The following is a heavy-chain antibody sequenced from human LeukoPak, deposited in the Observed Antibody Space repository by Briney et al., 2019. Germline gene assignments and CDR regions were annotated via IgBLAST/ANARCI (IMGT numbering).Heavy chain of an antibody. CDR3: ARDLAPPAYYDFWSGFYYYYGMDV. Sequence: GGSLRLSCAASGVTFSSYAMGWVRQAPGKGLEWVSSISSSSSYIYYADSVKGRFTISRDNAKNSLYLQMNSLRAEDTAVYYCARDLAPPAYYDFWSGFYYYYGMDVWGQGTTVTVSS. V-gene: IGHV3-21*01. D-gene: IGHD3-3*01. CDR1: GVTFSSYA. J-gene: IGHJ6*02. CDR2: ISSSSSYI.